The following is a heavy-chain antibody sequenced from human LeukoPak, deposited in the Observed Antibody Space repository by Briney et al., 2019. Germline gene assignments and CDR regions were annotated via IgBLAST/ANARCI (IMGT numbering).Heavy chain of an antibody. V-gene: IGHV4-59*01. CDR1: GGSISSYY. J-gene: IGHJ4*02. CDR3: ARFPIVDPYLDF. CDR2: IYYSGST. D-gene: IGHD1-26*01. Sequence: SETLSLTCTVSGGSISSYYWSWIRQPPGKGLEWIGYIYYSGSTNYNPSLTSQVPISVDTSKNQFSLKLSSVAAADTAVYYCARFPIVDPYLDFWGQGTLVSVSS.